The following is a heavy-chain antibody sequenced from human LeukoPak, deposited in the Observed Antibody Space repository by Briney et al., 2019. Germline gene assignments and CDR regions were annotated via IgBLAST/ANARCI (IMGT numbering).Heavy chain of an antibody. J-gene: IGHJ4*02. V-gene: IGHV3-21*04. Sequence: GGSLRLSCAASGFTFSSYSMNWVRQAPGKGLEWVSSISSSSSYIYYADSVKGRFTISRDNSKNTLYLQMNSLRAEDTAVYYCAKGDVVGALVGATCFDYWGQGTLVTVSS. CDR2: ISSSSSYI. D-gene: IGHD1-26*01. CDR3: AKGDVVGALVGATCFDY. CDR1: GFTFSSYS.